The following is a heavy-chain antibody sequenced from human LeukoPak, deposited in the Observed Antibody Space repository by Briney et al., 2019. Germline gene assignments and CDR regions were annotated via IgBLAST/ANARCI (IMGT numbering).Heavy chain of an antibody. V-gene: IGHV3-23*01. D-gene: IGHD2-2*01. J-gene: IGHJ6*02. CDR1: GLTFSSYA. CDR2: ISGSGGST. Sequence: GGSLRLSCAASGLTFSSYAMSWVRQAPGKGLEWVSAISGSGGSTYYADSVKGRFTISRDNSRNTLYLQMNSLRAEDTAVYYCAKDKGADCSSTSCYATLIYYYYYYGMDVWGQGTTVTVSS. CDR3: AKDKGADCSSTSCYATLIYYYYYYGMDV.